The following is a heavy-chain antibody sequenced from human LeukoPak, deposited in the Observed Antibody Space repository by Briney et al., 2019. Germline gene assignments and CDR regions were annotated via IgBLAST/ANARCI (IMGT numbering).Heavy chain of an antibody. D-gene: IGHD3-22*01. CDR3: ARAYDSSGYSHTPPAFDI. CDR1: GFTFDDYG. Sequence: PGGSLRLSCAASGFTFDDYGMSWVRQAPGKGLEWVSGINWNGGSTGYADSVKGRFTFSRDNAKNSLYLQMNSLRAEDTALYYCARAYDSSGYSHTPPAFDIWGQGTMVTVSS. V-gene: IGHV3-20*04. J-gene: IGHJ3*02. CDR2: INWNGGST.